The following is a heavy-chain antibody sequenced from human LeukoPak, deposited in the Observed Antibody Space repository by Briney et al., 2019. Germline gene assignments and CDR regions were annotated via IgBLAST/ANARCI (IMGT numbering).Heavy chain of an antibody. CDR3: ARGNYDYVWGSYRSPSFYFDY. CDR2: IYYSGST. J-gene: IGHJ4*02. D-gene: IGHD3-16*02. Sequence: SETLSLTCTVSGGSISSSSYYWGWIRQPPGKGLEWIGSIYYSGSTYYNPSLKSRVTISVDTSKNQFSLKLSSVTAADTAVYYYARGNYDYVWGSYRSPSFYFDYWGQGTLVTVAS. V-gene: IGHV4-39*07. CDR1: GGSISSSSYY.